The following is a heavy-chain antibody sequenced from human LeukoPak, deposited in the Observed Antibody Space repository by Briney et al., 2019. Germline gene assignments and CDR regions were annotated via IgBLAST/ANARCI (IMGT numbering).Heavy chain of an antibody. J-gene: IGHJ5*02. Sequence: SETLSLTCAVYGGSFTGYYWSWIRQPPGKGLEWIGEINHSGSTNYNPSLKSRVTISVDTSKNQFSLKLSSVTAADTAVYYCARRPGYPRPGWFDPWGQGTLVTVSS. V-gene: IGHV4-34*01. CDR3: ARRPGYPRPGWFDP. D-gene: IGHD5-18*01. CDR2: INHSGST. CDR1: GGSFTGYY.